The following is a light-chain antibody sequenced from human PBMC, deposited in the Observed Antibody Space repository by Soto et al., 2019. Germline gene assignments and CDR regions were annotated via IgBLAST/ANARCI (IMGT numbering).Light chain of an antibody. Sequence: EIVMTQSPATLSVSPGERATLSCRASQSVSSNLAWYQQKPGQAPRLLIYGASTRATGXPAXFSGSGSGTDFTLSISSLEPEDFAVYYCQLSQQRSSWPPGFVQGTKVDIK. CDR1: QSVSSN. J-gene: IGKJ1*01. V-gene: IGKV3-15*01. CDR3: QLSQQRSSWPPG. CDR2: GAS.